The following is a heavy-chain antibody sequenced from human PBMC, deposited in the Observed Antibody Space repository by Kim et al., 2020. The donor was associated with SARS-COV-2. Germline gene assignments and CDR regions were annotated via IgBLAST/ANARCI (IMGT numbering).Heavy chain of an antibody. Sequence: GGSLRLSCVASGFIIRTYWMTWVRQPPGKGLEWVCNIKEDGSEAYYADSVKGRFTISRDNAKNSLYLQMNSLRAEDTAVYYCVRDPGTYWGQGTLVIVSS. CDR2: IKEDGSEA. CDR3: VRDPGTY. D-gene: IGHD3-10*01. CDR1: GFIIRTYW. V-gene: IGHV3-7*01. J-gene: IGHJ4*02.